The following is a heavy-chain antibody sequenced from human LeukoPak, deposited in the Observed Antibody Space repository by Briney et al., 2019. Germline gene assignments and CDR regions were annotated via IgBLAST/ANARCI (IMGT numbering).Heavy chain of an antibody. J-gene: IGHJ5*02. V-gene: IGHV1-2*02. CDR3: ARGIPHKWFDP. Sequence: ASVKVSCKASGYTSTDYYMYCVRQAPGQGLEWMGWINPNSGGTNYAQKFQGRVTMTRDTSISTAYMELSRLRSDDTAVYYCARGIPHKWFDPWGQGTLVAVSS. CDR2: INPNSGGT. CDR1: GYTSTDYY.